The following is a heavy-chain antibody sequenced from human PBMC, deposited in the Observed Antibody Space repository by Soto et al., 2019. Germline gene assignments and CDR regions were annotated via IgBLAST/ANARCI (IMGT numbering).Heavy chain of an antibody. Sequence: VQLVESGGGVVQPGRSLRLSCAASGFTFSSYAMHWVRQAPGKGLEWVAVISYDGSNKYYADSVKGRFTISRDNSKNTLYLQMNSLRAEDTAVYYCARGSPGKDIVVVPAGVFDYWGQGTLVTVSS. CDR1: GFTFSSYA. CDR2: ISYDGSNK. CDR3: ARGSPGKDIVVVPAGVFDY. V-gene: IGHV3-30-3*01. J-gene: IGHJ4*02. D-gene: IGHD2-2*01.